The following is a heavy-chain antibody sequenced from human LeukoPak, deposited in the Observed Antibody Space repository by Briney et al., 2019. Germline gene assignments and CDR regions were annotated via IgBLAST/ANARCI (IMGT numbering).Heavy chain of an antibody. D-gene: IGHD2-15*01. J-gene: IGHJ4*02. V-gene: IGHV3-7*01. CDR3: ARGDTVAN. CDR1: GFTFSNYL. CDR2: IKADGSEK. Sequence: PGGSLRLSCAASGFTFSNYLMTWVRQAPGKGLEWVADIKADGSEKYYVDSVKGRFTILRDNAKNSLYLQMNSLRADDTAVYYCARGDTVANWGQGTLVTVST.